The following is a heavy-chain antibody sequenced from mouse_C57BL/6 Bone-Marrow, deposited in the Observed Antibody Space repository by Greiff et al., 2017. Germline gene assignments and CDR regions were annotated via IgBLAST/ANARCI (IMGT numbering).Heavy chain of an antibody. Sequence: EVHLVESGGDLVKPGGSLKLSCAASGFTFSSYGMSWVRQTPDKRLEWVATISSGGSYPYYPDSVKGRFPIPRDKAKNTRYLQMSSLKSEDTALYYCARLQTGTAWFAYWGQGTLVTVSA. J-gene: IGHJ3*01. CDR3: ARLQTGTAWFAY. CDR1: GFTFSSYG. D-gene: IGHD4-1*01. V-gene: IGHV5-6*01. CDR2: ISSGGSYP.